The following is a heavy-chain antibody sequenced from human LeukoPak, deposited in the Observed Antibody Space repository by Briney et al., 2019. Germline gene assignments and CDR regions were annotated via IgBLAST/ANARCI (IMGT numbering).Heavy chain of an antibody. CDR3: ARDREIIAFDY. CDR2: ISGSGSST. D-gene: IGHD3-10*01. Sequence: PGGSLRLSCAASGFTVSSNYMSWVRQAPGKGLEWVSAISGSGSSTDYADSVKGRFTISRDNSKNTLYLQMNSLRAEDTAVYYCARDREIIAFDYWGQGTLVSVSS. V-gene: IGHV3-23*01. J-gene: IGHJ4*02. CDR1: GFTVSSNY.